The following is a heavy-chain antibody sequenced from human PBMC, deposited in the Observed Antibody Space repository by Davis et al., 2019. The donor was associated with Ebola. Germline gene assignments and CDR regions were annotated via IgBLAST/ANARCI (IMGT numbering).Heavy chain of an antibody. CDR3: ARESVQWQQLPKNWFDP. CDR1: GGTFSSYA. D-gene: IGHD6-13*01. CDR2: SIPIFGTA. Sequence: AASVKVSCKASGGTFSSYAISWVRQAPGQGLEWMGGSIPIFGTANYAQKFQGRVTITADKSTTTAYMELSSLRSEDTAVYYCARESVQWQQLPKNWFDPWGQGTLVTVSS. V-gene: IGHV1-69*06. J-gene: IGHJ5*02.